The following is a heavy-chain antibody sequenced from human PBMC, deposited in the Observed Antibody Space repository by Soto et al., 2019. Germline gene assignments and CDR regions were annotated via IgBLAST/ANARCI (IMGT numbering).Heavy chain of an antibody. D-gene: IGHD7-27*01. CDR1: GFTFSSYA. V-gene: IGHV3-23*01. CDR3: AKSPPLTGDQPGDY. CDR2: ISGSGGST. J-gene: IGHJ4*02. Sequence: GGSLRLSCAASGFTFSSYAMSWVRQAPGKGLEWVSAISGSGGSTYYADSVKGRFTISRDNSKNTLYLQMNSLRAEDTTVYYCAKSPPLTGDQPGDYWGQGTLVTVSS.